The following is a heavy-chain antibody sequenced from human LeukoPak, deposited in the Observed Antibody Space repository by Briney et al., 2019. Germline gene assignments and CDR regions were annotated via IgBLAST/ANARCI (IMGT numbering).Heavy chain of an antibody. Sequence: ASVKVSCKASGFTFTSSAMQWVRQARGQRLEWIGWIVVGSGNTNYAQKFQERVTITRDMSTSTAYVELSSLRSEDTAVYYCAASLYSSGYYSFVPMDVWGQGTTVTVSS. D-gene: IGHD3-22*01. V-gene: IGHV1-58*02. CDR2: IVVGSGNT. CDR1: GFTFTSSA. CDR3: AASLYSSGYYSFVPMDV. J-gene: IGHJ6*02.